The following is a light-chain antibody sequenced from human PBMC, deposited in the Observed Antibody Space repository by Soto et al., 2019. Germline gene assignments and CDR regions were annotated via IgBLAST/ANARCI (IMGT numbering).Light chain of an antibody. CDR2: EVS. J-gene: IGLJ1*01. CDR3: SSYTSSHTYV. V-gene: IGLV2-14*01. Sequence: QSVLTQPASVSGSPGQSITVSCTGTSSDVGGYNYVSWYQQHPGKAPKLMIYEVSNRPSGVSNRFSGSKSGNTASLTISGLQAEDEADYFCSSYTSSHTYVFGSGTQLTVL. CDR1: SSDVGGYNY.